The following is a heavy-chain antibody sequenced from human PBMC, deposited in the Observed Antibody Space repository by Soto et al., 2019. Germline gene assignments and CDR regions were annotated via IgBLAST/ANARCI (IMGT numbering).Heavy chain of an antibody. V-gene: IGHV3-48*03. CDR1: GFPFSNYE. CDR2: ISSGGTNK. CDR3: VRDVHLDY. Sequence: SLRLSCTASGFPFSNYEMNWVRQAPGKGLEWVSYISSGGTNKFYADSLQGRVSVSRDNHKNSLILEMDRLTVEDTAIYYCVRDVHLDYWGLGSLVTVS. J-gene: IGHJ4*02. D-gene: IGHD1-1*01.